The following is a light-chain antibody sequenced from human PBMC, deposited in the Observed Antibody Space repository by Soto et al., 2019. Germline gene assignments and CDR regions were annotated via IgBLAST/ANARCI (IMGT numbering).Light chain of an antibody. J-gene: IGKJ4*01. Sequence: EIVVKQSPGTLSLSPGERATLSCRASQSIDNFHLARYQQKPGQAPRLLSNGTSTRATGGIADRFSGSVAGTDFTLTIRRLEREDSAVDFCQDYGSSVTVGGGTTGDIK. CDR2: GTS. V-gene: IGKV3-20*01. CDR3: QDYGSSVT. CDR1: QSIDNFH.